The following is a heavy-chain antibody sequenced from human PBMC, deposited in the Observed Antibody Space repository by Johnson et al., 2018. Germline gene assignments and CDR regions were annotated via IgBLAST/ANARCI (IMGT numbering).Heavy chain of an antibody. CDR3: AKDMGPPRSYYDSSGPFQH. V-gene: IGHV3-43D*03. Sequence: EVQLVESGGVVVQPGGSLRLSCAASGFTFDDYAMHWVRQAPGKGLEWVSLISWDGGSTYYADSVKGRFTISRDNSNNSLYLQMNSLRAEDTALYYCAKDMGPPRSYYDSSGPFQHWGQGTLVTVSS. CDR2: ISWDGGST. CDR1: GFTFDDYA. J-gene: IGHJ1*01. D-gene: IGHD3-22*01.